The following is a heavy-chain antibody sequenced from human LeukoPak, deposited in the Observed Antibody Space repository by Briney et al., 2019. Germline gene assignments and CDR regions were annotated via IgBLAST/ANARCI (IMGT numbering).Heavy chain of an antibody. J-gene: IGHJ4*02. CDR1: GFTFSNAW. D-gene: IGHD1-26*01. Sequence: GGSLRLSCAASGFTFSNAWMSWVRQAPGKGLEWVGRIKSKTDGGTTDYAAPVKGRFTISRDDSKNTLYLQMNSLKTEDTAVYYCTAKGVGATTLDYWAREPWSPSPQ. CDR3: TAKGVGATTLDY. V-gene: IGHV3-15*01. CDR2: IKSKTDGGTT.